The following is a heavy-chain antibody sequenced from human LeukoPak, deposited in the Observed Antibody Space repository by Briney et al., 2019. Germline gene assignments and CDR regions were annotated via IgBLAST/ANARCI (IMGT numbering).Heavy chain of an antibody. CDR3: ARDLTPRYCSGGSCYGYGMDV. Sequence: GGSLRLSCAASGFTFSSYSMNWVRQAPGKGLEWVSSISSSSSYIYYADSVKGRFTISRDNAKNSLYLQMNGLRAEDTAVYYCARDLTPRYCSGGSCYGYGMDVWGQGTTVTVSS. J-gene: IGHJ6*02. D-gene: IGHD2-15*01. CDR1: GFTFSSYS. V-gene: IGHV3-21*01. CDR2: ISSSSSYI.